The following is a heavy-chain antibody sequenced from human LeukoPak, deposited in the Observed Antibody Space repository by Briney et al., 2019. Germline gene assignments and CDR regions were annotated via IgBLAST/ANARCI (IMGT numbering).Heavy chain of an antibody. J-gene: IGHJ4*02. CDR1: GFTFSTYV. CDR3: ARIERCDC. V-gene: IGHV3-23*01. Sequence: PGGSLRLSCVTSGFTFSTYVMSWVRKFPGKGLEWLSSIGTSGATTTYADSVKGRFTISRDNSENTLYLQMNSLRVEDTAEYYCARIERCDCWGQGTLVTVSS. CDR2: IGTSGATT.